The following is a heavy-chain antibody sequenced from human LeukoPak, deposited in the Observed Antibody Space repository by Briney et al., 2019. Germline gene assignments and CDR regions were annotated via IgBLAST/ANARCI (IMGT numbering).Heavy chain of an antibody. CDR1: GYTFTSHA. D-gene: IGHD2-2*01. Sequence: GASVKVSCKASGYTFTSHAISWVRQATGRGLEWMGWIKPDSGSTGHAQKFQGRVVFTSDNSIGTAYMELSSLRSEDTAVYYCARELSTSVPDYWGQGTLVTVSS. CDR3: ARELSTSVPDY. V-gene: IGHV1-8*03. J-gene: IGHJ4*02. CDR2: IKPDSGST.